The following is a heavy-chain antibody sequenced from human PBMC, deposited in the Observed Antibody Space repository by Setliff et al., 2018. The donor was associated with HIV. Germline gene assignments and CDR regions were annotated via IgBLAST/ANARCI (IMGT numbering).Heavy chain of an antibody. J-gene: IGHJ4*02. CDR2: IHTSGNA. Sequence: PSETLSLTCTVSGGSIGSGTYFWSWIRQPAGKGLEWIGHIHTSGNANYNPSLNSRVTISVDTSKNHFSLKLSSVTAADTAVYYCARSLLPSITVAGTIGYWGQGSLVTVSS. CDR1: GGSIGSGTYF. D-gene: IGHD6-13*01. V-gene: IGHV4-61*09. CDR3: ARSLLPSITVAGTIGY.